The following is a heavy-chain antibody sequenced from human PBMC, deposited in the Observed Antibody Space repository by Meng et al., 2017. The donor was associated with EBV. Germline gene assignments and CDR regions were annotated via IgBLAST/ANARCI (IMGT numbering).Heavy chain of an antibody. CDR3: ARGLDYFDY. J-gene: IGHJ4*02. V-gene: IGHV1-2*02. CDR1: GYTFSAYY. CDR2: INPKNGDT. Sequence: QVQLVQSGAEVKKPGASVRVSCKASGYTFSAYYMYWVRQAPGQGLEWMGWINPKNGDTEYAEKLQGRVTMTTDTSTSTAYMELRSLRSDDTAVYYCARGLDYFDYWGQGTLVTVSS.